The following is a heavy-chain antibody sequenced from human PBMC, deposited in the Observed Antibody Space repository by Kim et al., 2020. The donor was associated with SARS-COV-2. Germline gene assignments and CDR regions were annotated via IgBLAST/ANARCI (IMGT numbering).Heavy chain of an antibody. Sequence: SETLSLTCTVSGGSISSSSYYWGWIRQPPGKGLEWIGSIYYSGSTYYNPSLKSRVTISVDTSKNQFSLKLSSVTAADTAVYYCARRGKMYYDSLRGFDYWGQGTLVTVSS. CDR1: GGSISSSSYY. CDR2: IYYSGST. D-gene: IGHD3-22*01. V-gene: IGHV4-39*01. CDR3: ARRGKMYYDSLRGFDY. J-gene: IGHJ4*02.